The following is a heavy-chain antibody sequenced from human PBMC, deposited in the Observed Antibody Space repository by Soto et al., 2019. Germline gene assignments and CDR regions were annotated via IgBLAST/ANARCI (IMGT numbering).Heavy chain of an antibody. CDR3: AKHLGRNTNTFEY. J-gene: IGHJ4*02. D-gene: IGHD1-1*01. V-gene: IGHV3-23*01. Sequence: EVQLLESGGDLVQPGGSLRLSCAASGFTFSNYGMSWVRQAPGKGLEWVSTIKSSGGTTYYADSVKGRFTISRDNSKNTLYLQMNSLSPDDTAVYYCAKHLGRNTNTFEYWGQGTLVTVSS. CDR1: GFTFSNYG. CDR2: IKSSGGTT.